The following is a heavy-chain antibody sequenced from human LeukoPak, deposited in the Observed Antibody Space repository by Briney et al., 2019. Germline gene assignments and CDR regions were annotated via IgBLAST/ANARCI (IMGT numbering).Heavy chain of an antibody. CDR1: GFTFSSYG. J-gene: IGHJ4*02. CDR2: IWYDGSNK. Sequence: GGSLRLSCAASGFTFSSYGMHWVRQAPGKGLEWVADIWYDGSNKYYADSVKGRFTISRDNSKNTLYLQMNSLRAEDTAVYYCAKDGWEGKKYYFDYWGQGTLVTVSS. V-gene: IGHV3-33*06. D-gene: IGHD1-26*01. CDR3: AKDGWEGKKYYFDY.